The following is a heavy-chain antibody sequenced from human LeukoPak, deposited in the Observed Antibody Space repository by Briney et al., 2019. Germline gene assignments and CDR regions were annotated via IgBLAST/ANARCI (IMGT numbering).Heavy chain of an antibody. J-gene: IGHJ6*04. CDR3: ARDLWFGELLRYYYYGMDV. CDR1: GFTFSSYA. D-gene: IGHD3-10*01. V-gene: IGHV3-30*04. Sequence: GRSLRLSCAPSGFTFSSYAMHWVRQAPGKGLEWVAVISYDGSNKYYADSVKGRFTISRDNSKNTLYLQMNSLRAEDTAVYYCARDLWFGELLRYYYYGMDVWGKGTTVTVSS. CDR2: ISYDGSNK.